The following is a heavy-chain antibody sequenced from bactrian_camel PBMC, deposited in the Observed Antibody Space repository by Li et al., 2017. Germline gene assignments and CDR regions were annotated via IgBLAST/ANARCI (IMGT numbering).Heavy chain of an antibody. Sequence: VQLVESGGGSVNAGGSLTLSCVASGSGYISGTACMGWFRQVPGKEREGVAAIAPASGTTFYSDSVKGRFSISHVNANNTLHLQMNSLKPEGTAVYYCAARRPGASCNFVTQADYSDWGQGTQVTVS. CDR2: IAPASGTT. CDR1: GSGYISGTAC. V-gene: IGHV3S54*01. J-gene: IGHJ4*01. D-gene: IGHD3*01. CDR3: AARRPGASCNFVTQADYSD.